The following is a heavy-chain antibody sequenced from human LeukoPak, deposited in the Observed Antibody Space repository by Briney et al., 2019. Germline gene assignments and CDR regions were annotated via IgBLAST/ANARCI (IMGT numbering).Heavy chain of an antibody. D-gene: IGHD1-26*01. Sequence: PGGSLRLSCAASGFTFSNYWMSWVRQAPGKGLEWVANIKQDGSGKYYVDSVKGRFTISRDNAKNSLYLQMNSLRVEDTAVYYCARDPYSGSYGDYYYYYMDVWGKGTTVTISS. V-gene: IGHV3-7*01. CDR2: IKQDGSGK. CDR3: ARDPYSGSYGDYYYYYMDV. J-gene: IGHJ6*03. CDR1: GFTFSNYW.